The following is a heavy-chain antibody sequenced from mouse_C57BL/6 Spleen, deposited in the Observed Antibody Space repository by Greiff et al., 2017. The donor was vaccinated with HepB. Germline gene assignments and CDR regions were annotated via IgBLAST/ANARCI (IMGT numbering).Heavy chain of an antibody. D-gene: IGHD2-4*01. V-gene: IGHV1-80*01. CDR3: ARVDYDYDAFAY. CDR1: GYAFSSYW. J-gene: IGHJ3*01. CDR2: IYPGDGDT. Sequence: QVQLQQSGAELVKPGASVKISCKASGYAFSSYWMNWVKQRPGKGLEWIGQIYPGDGDTNYNGKFKGKATLTADKSSSTAYMQLSSLTSEDSAVYFCARVDYDYDAFAYWGQGTLVTVSA.